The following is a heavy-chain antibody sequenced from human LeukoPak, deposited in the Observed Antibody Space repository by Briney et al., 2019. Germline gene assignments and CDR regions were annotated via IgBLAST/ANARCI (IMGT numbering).Heavy chain of an antibody. V-gene: IGHV3-30*04. CDR2: ISYDGSNK. Sequence: PGRSLRLSCAASGFTFSSYAMHWVRQAPGKGLEWVAVISYDGSNKYYADSVKGRFTISRDNSKNTLYLQMNSLRAEDTAVYYCAKDWGSVAGTTYFDYWGQGTLVTVSS. CDR1: GFTFSSYA. D-gene: IGHD6-19*01. J-gene: IGHJ4*02. CDR3: AKDWGSVAGTTYFDY.